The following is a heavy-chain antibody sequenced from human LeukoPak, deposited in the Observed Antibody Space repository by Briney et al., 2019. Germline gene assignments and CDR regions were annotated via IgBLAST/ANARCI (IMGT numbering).Heavy chain of an antibody. J-gene: IGHJ3*01. Sequence: GGSLRLSCAASGFTFSTYAMSWVRQAPGRGLEWVSAISGSGDGGSGGITYYADSVKGRFTISRDNSKNTLYLHMNSLRPDDTAVYYCAKRSAASGHVFDVWGQGTMVTVSS. CDR3: AKRSAASGHVFDV. CDR1: GFTFSTYA. V-gene: IGHV3-23*01. CDR2: ISGSGDGGSGGIT. D-gene: IGHD2-15*01.